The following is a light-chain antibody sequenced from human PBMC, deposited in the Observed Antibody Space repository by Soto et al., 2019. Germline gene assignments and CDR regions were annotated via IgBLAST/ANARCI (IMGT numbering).Light chain of an antibody. Sequence: QSVLTQPPSASGTPGQRVTNSCSGSSSNIGSNTVNWYQQLPGAAPKLLIQSNNQRPSGVPDRFSGSQSGTSASLAISGLQSEDEADYYCAVWDDSLNGYVFGTGTKVTVL. CDR1: SSNIGSNT. J-gene: IGLJ1*01. V-gene: IGLV1-44*01. CDR2: SNN. CDR3: AVWDDSLNGYV.